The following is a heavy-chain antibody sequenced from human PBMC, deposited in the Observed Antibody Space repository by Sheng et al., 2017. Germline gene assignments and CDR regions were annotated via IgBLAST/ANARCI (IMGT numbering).Heavy chain of an antibody. CDR2: IHYSGST. Sequence: QLQLQESGPGLVKPSETLSLTCTVSGGFISTSSYYWGWIRQPPGKGLEWIGSIHYSGSTYYNPSLKSRVTISVDTSKNQFSLKLTSVTAADTAVYYCARWGYCSSTSCSYYFDYWGQGTLVTVSS. V-gene: IGHV4-39*07. D-gene: IGHD2-2*01. CDR3: ARWGYCSSTSCSYYFDY. CDR1: GGFISTSSYY. J-gene: IGHJ4*02.